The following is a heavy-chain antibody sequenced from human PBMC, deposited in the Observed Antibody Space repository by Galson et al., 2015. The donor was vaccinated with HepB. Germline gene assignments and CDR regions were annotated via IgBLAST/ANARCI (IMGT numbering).Heavy chain of an antibody. V-gene: IGHV3-11*01. J-gene: IGHJ4*02. CDR3: AREREGEGFYSDY. CDR1: GFTFSDYY. D-gene: IGHD1-26*01. CDR2: ISGSGTTI. Sequence: SLRLSCAASGFTFSDYYMTWIRQAPGKGLEWVSYISGSGTTIYYADSVKGRFTISRANAKNSLFLQMNSLRAEDTAVYYCAREREGEGFYSDYWGQGTLVTVSS.